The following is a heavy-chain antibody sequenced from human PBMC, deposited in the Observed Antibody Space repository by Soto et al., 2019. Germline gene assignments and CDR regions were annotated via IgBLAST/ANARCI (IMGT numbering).Heavy chain of an antibody. Sequence: SETLSLTCTVSGGSISSSSYYWGWIRQPPGKGLEWIGSIYYSGSTYYNPSLKSRVSISTDKSISTVYLQWSSLKASDTAIYYCARGRGWVDYWGQGALVTVSS. J-gene: IGHJ4*02. D-gene: IGHD6-19*01. V-gene: IGHV4-39*07. CDR3: ARGRGWVDY. CDR1: GGSISSSSYY. CDR2: IYYSGST.